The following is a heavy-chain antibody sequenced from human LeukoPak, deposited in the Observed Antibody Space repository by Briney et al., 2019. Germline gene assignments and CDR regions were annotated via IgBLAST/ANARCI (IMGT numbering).Heavy chain of an antibody. J-gene: IGHJ4*02. CDR2: IIPTFGSA. CDR1: GGTFSNYA. Sequence: SVMVSCKASGGTFSNYAISWVRQAPGQGLEWMGGIIPTFGSAKYAQKFQGRVTITADESTRTGYMELSSLRSEDTAVYYCAQVGRDGYNSHPGWGQGTLVTLSS. D-gene: IGHD5-24*01. CDR3: AQVGRDGYNSHPG. V-gene: IGHV1-69*13.